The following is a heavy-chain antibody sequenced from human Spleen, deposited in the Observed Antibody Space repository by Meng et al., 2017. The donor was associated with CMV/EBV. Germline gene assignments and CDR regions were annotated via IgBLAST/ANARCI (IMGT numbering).Heavy chain of an antibody. CDR2: IRYDGNTK. J-gene: IGHJ4*02. CDR1: GFTFRDYS. Sequence: GESLKISCAASGFTFRDYSMNWVRQAPGKGLEWVALIRYDGNTKYYGDSVKGRFTISKDNSRNTLYLQMNSLRVEDTAVYYCAKDQGSLDFDYWGQGTLVTVSS. D-gene: IGHD1-26*01. V-gene: IGHV3-30*02. CDR3: AKDQGSLDFDY.